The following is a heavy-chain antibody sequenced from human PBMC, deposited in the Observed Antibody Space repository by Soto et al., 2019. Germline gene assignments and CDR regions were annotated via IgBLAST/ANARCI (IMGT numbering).Heavy chain of an antibody. CDR3: AREMATPLDY. D-gene: IGHD5-12*01. CDR1: GFTFSSYG. V-gene: IGHV3-33*01. Sequence: QVQLVESGGGVVQPGRSLRLSCAASGFTFSSYGMHWVRQAPGKGLEWVAVIWYDGSNKYYADSVKGRFTISRDNSKNTLYLQMNSLRAEDTAVYYCAREMATPLDYWGEGTLVTVSS. CDR2: IWYDGSNK. J-gene: IGHJ4*02.